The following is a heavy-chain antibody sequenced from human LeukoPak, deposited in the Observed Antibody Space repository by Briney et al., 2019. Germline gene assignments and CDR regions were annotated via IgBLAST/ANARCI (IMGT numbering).Heavy chain of an antibody. CDR2: ISYSGST. Sequence: PSETLSLTCTVSGGSISSYSWSWIRQPPGKGLEWIGYISYSGSTNYNPSLKSRVTISVDTSKNQFSLKLSSVTAADTAVYFCARCIMRRYDYWGQGTLVSVSS. CDR1: GGSISSYS. J-gene: IGHJ4*02. D-gene: IGHD1-14*01. CDR3: ARCIMRRYDY. V-gene: IGHV4-59*01.